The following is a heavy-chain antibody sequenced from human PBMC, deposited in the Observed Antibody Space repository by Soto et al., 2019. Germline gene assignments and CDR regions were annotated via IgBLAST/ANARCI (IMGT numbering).Heavy chain of an antibody. CDR1: GYTFTTYP. Sequence: VKVSCKASGYTFTTYPMHWVRQAPGQRLEWMGWINAGNGNTKYSQKFQGRVTITRDTSASTAYMELSSLRSEDTAVYYCARDPGSYGSGSYFFFDYWGQGTLVTVSS. CDR3: ARDPGSYGSGSYFFFDY. D-gene: IGHD3-10*01. V-gene: IGHV1-3*01. J-gene: IGHJ4*02. CDR2: INAGNGNT.